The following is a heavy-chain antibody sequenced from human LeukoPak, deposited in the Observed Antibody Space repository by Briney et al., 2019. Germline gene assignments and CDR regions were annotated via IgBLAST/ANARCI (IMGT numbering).Heavy chain of an antibody. Sequence: PSETLSLTCTVPGGSISSYYWSWIRQPPGKGLEWTGSIFQSGHTYYSPSLKSRVTISVDTSNNRFSLSLSAVTAADAAIYYCARDTRTARGFDYWGQGILVTVSS. J-gene: IGHJ4*02. D-gene: IGHD2-15*01. CDR1: GGSISSYY. CDR3: ARDTRTARGFDY. V-gene: IGHV4-59*12. CDR2: IFQSGHT.